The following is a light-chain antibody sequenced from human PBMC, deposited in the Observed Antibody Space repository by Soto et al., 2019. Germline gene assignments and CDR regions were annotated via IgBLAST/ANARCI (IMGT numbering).Light chain of an antibody. V-gene: IGKV3-15*01. Sequence: ERVLTAPPTTLAMSPGERETLSCRASQRVGSNLAWYPQKPVQAPRLLSYGSSTRATGIPARCSGSGSGTDFTLTICCLQSEDFATYYCQQYYSYPWTFCQGTKVDIK. J-gene: IGKJ1*01. CDR3: QQYYSYPWT. CDR2: GSS. CDR1: QRVGSN.